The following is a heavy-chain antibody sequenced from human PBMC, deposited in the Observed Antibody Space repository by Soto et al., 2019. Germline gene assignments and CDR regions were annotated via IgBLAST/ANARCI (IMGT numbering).Heavy chain of an antibody. V-gene: IGHV4-30-2*06. Sequence: QLQLQESGSGLVETAQTLSLTCIVSGDSISSGGFPWTWIRQSTGKGLEWIGYVYRTRATSDNPSLESRASISVDTSRNQFSLKLMSVTPADSAVYFCARDSYAMSSFALDVWGRGTAVTVSS. J-gene: IGHJ6*02. D-gene: IGHD2-2*01. CDR2: VYRTRAT. CDR3: ARDSYAMSSFALDV. CDR1: GDSISSGGFP.